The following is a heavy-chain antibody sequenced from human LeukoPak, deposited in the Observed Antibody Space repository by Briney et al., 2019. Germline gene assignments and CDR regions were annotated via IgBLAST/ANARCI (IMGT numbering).Heavy chain of an antibody. D-gene: IGHD3/OR15-3a*01. CDR1: GGSISSYR. V-gene: IGHV4-59*12. Sequence: PSETLSLTCTVSGGSISSYRWSWIRQSPGKGLEWIGFIYYGGSIDYSPSLQRRVTMSVDTSKSHLSLRLTSVTAADTAVYFCARGVVIGQDDAFDIWGRGTMVTVSS. J-gene: IGHJ3*02. CDR2: IYYGGSI. CDR3: ARGVVIGQDDAFDI.